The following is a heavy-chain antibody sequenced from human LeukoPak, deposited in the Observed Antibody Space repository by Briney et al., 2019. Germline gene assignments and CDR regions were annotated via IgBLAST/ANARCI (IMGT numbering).Heavy chain of an antibody. J-gene: IGHJ3*02. CDR3: TRARSCYNADPSEI. CDR2: IRGKVYGGTT. D-gene: IGHD3-10*01. Sequence: RPGGSLRLSCTVDGFTFGVYAISCVRQAPGKGLEWVGFIRGKVYGGTTEYAASVKGRFTISRDDSKSIAYLQMNSLKTEDTAVYSCTRARSCYNADPSEIWGLGTMVTVSS. CDR1: GFTFGVYA. V-gene: IGHV3-49*04.